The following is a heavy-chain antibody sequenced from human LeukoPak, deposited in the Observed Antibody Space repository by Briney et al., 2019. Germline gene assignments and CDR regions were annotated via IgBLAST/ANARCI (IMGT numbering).Heavy chain of an antibody. CDR2: ITHTGST. Sequence: SQTLSLTCTVSGGSISSGDYYWSWIRQPPGKGLEWIGEITHTGSTNYNPSLTSRVTISIDTPKNQFSLKLSSVTAADTAVYYCARGRGYSYGSEYWGQGTLVTVSS. CDR3: ARGRGYSYGSEY. CDR1: GGSISSGDYY. V-gene: IGHV4-30-4*08. J-gene: IGHJ4*02. D-gene: IGHD5-18*01.